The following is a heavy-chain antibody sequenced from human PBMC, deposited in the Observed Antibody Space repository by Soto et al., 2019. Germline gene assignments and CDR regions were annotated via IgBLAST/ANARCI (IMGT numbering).Heavy chain of an antibody. CDR2: ISSSGSTI. V-gene: IGHV3-11*01. Sequence: PGGSLRLSCAASGFTFSDYYMSWIRQAPGKGLEWVSYISSSGSTIYYADSVKGRFTISRDNAKNSLYLQMNSLRAEDTAVYYCARVRFAVVIYFDYWGQGTLVTVSS. CDR1: GFTFSDYY. J-gene: IGHJ4*02. D-gene: IGHD3-3*01. CDR3: ARVRFAVVIYFDY.